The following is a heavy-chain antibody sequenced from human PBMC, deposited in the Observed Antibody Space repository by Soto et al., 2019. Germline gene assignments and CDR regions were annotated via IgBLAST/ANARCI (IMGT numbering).Heavy chain of an antibody. CDR3: ARVPYYYHGSGHVISGAFDS. Sequence: SETLSLTCTVSGGSVSSYYWNWIRQTPGKGLEWIGDIYYSGSTNYNPSLKSRASISVDTSWSRFSLKLSSVTAAETAVYYCARVPYYYHGSGHVISGAFDSWRQGILVTVSS. CDR2: IYYSGST. D-gene: IGHD3-22*01. CDR1: GGSVSSYY. V-gene: IGHV4-59*02. J-gene: IGHJ4*02.